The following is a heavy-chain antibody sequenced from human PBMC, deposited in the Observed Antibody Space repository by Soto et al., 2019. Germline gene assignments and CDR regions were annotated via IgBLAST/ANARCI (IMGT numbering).Heavy chain of an antibody. J-gene: IGHJ3*02. V-gene: IGHV1-3*04. CDR1: GYTFTHYA. D-gene: IGHD2-8*01. CDR3: ARQGDSRILRDTFDI. Sequence: QVQLVQSGAEVKQPGASVKVSCKSSGYTFTHYAMHWVRQAPGQGLEWLGWINTDNGNTAFSQKFQGRVSITTDTSASTAYVELSSLISEDTAVYYCARQGDSRILRDTFDIWGQGTLVTVAS. CDR2: INTDNGNT.